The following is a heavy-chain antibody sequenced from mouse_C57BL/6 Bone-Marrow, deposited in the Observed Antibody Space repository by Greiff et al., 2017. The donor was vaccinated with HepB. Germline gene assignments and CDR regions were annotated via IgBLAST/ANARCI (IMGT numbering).Heavy chain of an antibody. Sequence: VQLQESGAELARPGASVKLSCKASGYTFTSYGISWVKQRTGQGLEWIGEIYPRSGNTYYNEKFKGKATLTADKSSSTAYMELRSLTSEDSAVYFCARGFYYYGSRRYFDVWGTGTTVTVSS. CDR2: IYPRSGNT. D-gene: IGHD1-1*01. CDR3: ARGFYYYGSRRYFDV. V-gene: IGHV1-81*01. CDR1: GYTFTSYG. J-gene: IGHJ1*03.